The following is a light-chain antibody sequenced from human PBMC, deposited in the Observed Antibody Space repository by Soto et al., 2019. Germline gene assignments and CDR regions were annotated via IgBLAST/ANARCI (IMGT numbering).Light chain of an antibody. J-gene: IGKJ1*01. CDR1: QSAFSS. V-gene: IGKV3-15*01. CDR2: GAA. CDR3: QQYHNWPA. Sequence: EIVMTQSPATRSVSPGERATLSCRARQSAFSSLAWYQQKPGQAPRLLIYGAATMATGIPARCSGSGSGTEFTLTISSLQSEDFAFYYCQQYHNWPAFGQGTKVEIK.